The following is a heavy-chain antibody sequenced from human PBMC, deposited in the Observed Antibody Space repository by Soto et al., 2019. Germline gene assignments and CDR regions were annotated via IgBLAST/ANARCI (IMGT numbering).Heavy chain of an antibody. Sequence: EVQLVETGGGLIQPGGSLRLSCAASGFTVSSNYMSWVRQAPGKGLEWVSVIYSGGSTYYADSVKGRFTISRDNSKNTLYLQMNILRAEDTAVYYCARRLAYCGGDCYWDYYYYGMDVWGQGTTVTVSS. CDR2: IYSGGST. D-gene: IGHD2-21*02. J-gene: IGHJ6*02. CDR1: GFTVSSNY. V-gene: IGHV3-53*02. CDR3: ARRLAYCGGDCYWDYYYYGMDV.